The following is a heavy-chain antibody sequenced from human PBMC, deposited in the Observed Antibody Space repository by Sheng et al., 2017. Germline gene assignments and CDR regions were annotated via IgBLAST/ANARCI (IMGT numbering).Heavy chain of an antibody. CDR3: AKDRHRQGYYYMDV. J-gene: IGHJ6*03. V-gene: IGHV3-30*02. Sequence: QVQLVESGGGVVQPGGSLRLSCAASGFTFSSYGMHWVRQAPGKGLEWVAFIRYDGSNKYYADSVKGRFTISRDNSKNTLYLQMNSLRAEDTAVYYCAKDRHRQGYYYMDVWGKGTTVTVSS. CDR1: GFTFSSYG. CDR2: IRYDGSNK.